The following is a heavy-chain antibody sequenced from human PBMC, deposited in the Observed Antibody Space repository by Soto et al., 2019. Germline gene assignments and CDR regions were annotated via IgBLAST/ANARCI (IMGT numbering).Heavy chain of an antibody. CDR2: ISYDGSNK. V-gene: IGHV3-30*18. Sequence: QVQLVESGGGVVQPGRSLRLSCAASGFTFSSYGMHWVRQAPGKGLEWVAVISYDGSNKYYADSVKGRFTISRDNSKNTLYLQMNSLRAEDTAVYYCAKDLTSGDARQQFDYWGQGTLVTVSS. J-gene: IGHJ4*02. CDR3: AKDLTSGDARQQFDY. CDR1: GFTFSSYG. D-gene: IGHD5-12*01.